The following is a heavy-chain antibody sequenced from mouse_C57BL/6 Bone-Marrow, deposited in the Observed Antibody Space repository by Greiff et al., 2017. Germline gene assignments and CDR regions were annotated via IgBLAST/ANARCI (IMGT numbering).Heavy chain of an antibody. Sequence: EVQRVESGGDLVKPGGSLTLSCAASGFTFSSYGMSWVRQTPDKRLEWVATISSGGSYTYYPASVKGRFTISRDNAKNTLCLQMSNLKSEDTAMYYCARHPVKGTYWGQGTLVTVSA. CDR3: ARHPVKGTY. CDR1: GFTFSSYG. V-gene: IGHV5-6*01. J-gene: IGHJ3*01. CDR2: ISSGGSYT. D-gene: IGHD2-13*01.